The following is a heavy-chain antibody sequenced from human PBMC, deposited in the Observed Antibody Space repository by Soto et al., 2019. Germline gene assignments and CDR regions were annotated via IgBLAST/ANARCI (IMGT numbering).Heavy chain of an antibody. D-gene: IGHD6-19*01. CDR2: INQDGSEK. V-gene: IGHV3-7*04. Sequence: EVQLVESGGGLVQPGGSLRLSCATCGFTFSSYWMTWVRQAPGKGLEWVANINQDGSEKYYVDSVEGRFTISKDNAKNSLYLQMNSLRGEDTAVYYCARGRAGDYWGQGTLVTVSS. CDR1: GFTFSSYW. CDR3: ARGRAGDY. J-gene: IGHJ4*02.